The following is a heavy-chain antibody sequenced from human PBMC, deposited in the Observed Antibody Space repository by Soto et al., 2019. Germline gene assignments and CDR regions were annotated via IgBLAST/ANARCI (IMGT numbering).Heavy chain of an antibody. CDR2: IYYTGST. CDR3: ATSLVTSRTRVDY. Sequence: TLSLTCTVSGGSIYTGGFYWSWIRQLPGRGLEWLGYIYYTGSTQYTPSLKSRLTISTDTSDNQFSLRLTSVTAADTAVYYCATSLVTSRTRVDYWGQGTLVTVYS. J-gene: IGHJ4*02. D-gene: IGHD1-26*01. CDR1: GGSIYTGGFY. V-gene: IGHV4-31*03.